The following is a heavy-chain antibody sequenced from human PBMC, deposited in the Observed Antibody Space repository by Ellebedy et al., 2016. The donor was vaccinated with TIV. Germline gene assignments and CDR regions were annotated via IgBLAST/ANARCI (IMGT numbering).Heavy chain of an antibody. Sequence: PGGSLRLSCAASGFSFSNNWMSWVRQAPGKGLEYISAIVSNGDSTYYANSVKGRFTISRDNSKNTLYLQMSSLRPDDTAVYYCVKAWGDWGQGTLVTVSS. D-gene: IGHD3-16*01. J-gene: IGHJ4*02. CDR1: GFSFSNNW. CDR2: IVSNGDST. CDR3: VKAWGD. V-gene: IGHV3-64D*06.